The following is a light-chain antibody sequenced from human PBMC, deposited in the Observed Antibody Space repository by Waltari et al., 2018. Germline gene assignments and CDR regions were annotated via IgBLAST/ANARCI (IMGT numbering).Light chain of an antibody. CDR3: QQYNTYVT. J-gene: IGKJ3*01. CDR2: KAS. CDR1: QGISTR. Sequence: DIQMTQSPSTLSASVGDRVTITCRASQGISTRLAWYQQKPGKAPNLLIYKASSLESGVPSRFSGSGSGTEFTLTISSLQPDDFATFYCQQYNTYVTFGPGTKVDIK. V-gene: IGKV1-5*03.